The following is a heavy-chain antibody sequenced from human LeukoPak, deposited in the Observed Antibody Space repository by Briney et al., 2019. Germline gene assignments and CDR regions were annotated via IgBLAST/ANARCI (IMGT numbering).Heavy chain of an antibody. D-gene: IGHD3-10*01. V-gene: IGHV1-69*13. Sequence: GASVKVSCKASGGTFSSYAISWVRQAPGQGLEWMGGIIPIFGTANYAQKFQGRVTITADESTSTAYMELSSLRSEDTAVYYCARSRSGGGAFDIWGQGTMVTVSS. CDR3: ARSRSGGGAFDI. CDR1: GGTFSSYA. J-gene: IGHJ3*02. CDR2: IIPIFGTA.